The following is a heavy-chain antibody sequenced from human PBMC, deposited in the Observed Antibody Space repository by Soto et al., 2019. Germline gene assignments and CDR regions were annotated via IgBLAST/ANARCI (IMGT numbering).Heavy chain of an antibody. D-gene: IGHD5-12*01. V-gene: IGHV3-23*01. CDR2: ISGSGGST. CDR1: GFTFSSYA. J-gene: IGHJ4*02. Sequence: SLRLSCAASGFTFSSYAMSWVRQAPGKGLEWVSAISGSGGSTYYADSVKGRFTISRDNSKNTLYLQMNSLRAEDTAVYYCAKDRVRWLQFGYFDYWGQGTLVTVSS. CDR3: AKDRVRWLQFGYFDY.